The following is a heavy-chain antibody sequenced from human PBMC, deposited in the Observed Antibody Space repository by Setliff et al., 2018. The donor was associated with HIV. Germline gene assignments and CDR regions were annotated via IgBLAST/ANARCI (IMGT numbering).Heavy chain of an antibody. V-gene: IGHV4-39*07. CDR2: IYYSGST. D-gene: IGHD6-19*01. CDR3: SSGWYYFDY. J-gene: IGHJ4*02. CDR1: VGSISSSTYY. Sequence: SETLSLTCSVSVGSISSSTYYWGWIRQSPGKGLEWIGSIYYSGSTYYNPSLKSRVTISVDTSKNQFSLKLSSVTAADTAVYYCSSGWYYFDYWGQGTLVTVSS.